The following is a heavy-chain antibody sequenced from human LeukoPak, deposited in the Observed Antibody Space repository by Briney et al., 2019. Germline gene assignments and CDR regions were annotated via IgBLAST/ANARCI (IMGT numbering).Heavy chain of an antibody. CDR2: ISYDGSNK. CDR3: ARRPHFDY. Sequence: GGSLRLSCAASGFTFSSYAMTWVRQAPGKGLEWVAVISYDGSNKYYADSVKGRFTISRDNAKNSLYLQMNSLRAEDTAVYYCARRPHFDYWGQGTLVTVSS. V-gene: IGHV3-30*03. J-gene: IGHJ4*02. CDR1: GFTFSSYA.